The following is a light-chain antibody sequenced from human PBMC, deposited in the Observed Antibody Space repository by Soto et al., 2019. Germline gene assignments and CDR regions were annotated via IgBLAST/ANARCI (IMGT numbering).Light chain of an antibody. V-gene: IGKV1-5*03. CDR2: KAS. Sequence: DIQMTQSPSTLSASVGDRVTITCRASQSISSWLAWYQQKPGKAPKLLIYKASSLESGVPSRFSGSGSGTEFTITISSLQADAFATYYRQQYNSLLTFGPGTKVDIK. CDR3: QQYNSLLT. CDR1: QSISSW. J-gene: IGKJ3*01.